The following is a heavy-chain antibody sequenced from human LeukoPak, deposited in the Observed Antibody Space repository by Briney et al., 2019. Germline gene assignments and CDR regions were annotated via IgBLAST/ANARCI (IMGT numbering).Heavy chain of an antibody. Sequence: PGGSLRLSCAASGFTFSSSAMHWVRQAPGKGLEWVAFIRYDGSNKYYAGSVKGRFTISRDNSKNTLYLQMNSLRAEDTAVYFCAKDQSGSYWTYFDYWGQGTLVTVSS. CDR2: IRYDGSNK. CDR3: AKDQSGSYWTYFDY. D-gene: IGHD1-26*01. J-gene: IGHJ4*02. V-gene: IGHV3-30*02. CDR1: GFTFSSSA.